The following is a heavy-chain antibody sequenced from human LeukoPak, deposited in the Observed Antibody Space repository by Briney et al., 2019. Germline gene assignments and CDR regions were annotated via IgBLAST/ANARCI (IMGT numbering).Heavy chain of an antibody. J-gene: IGHJ4*02. D-gene: IGHD3-22*01. CDR1: GFTVSSNY. Sequence: PGGSLRLSCAASGFTVSSNYMSWVRQAPGKGLEWVSVIYSGGSTYYADSVKGRFTISRDNSKNTLYLQMNSLRAEDTAVYYCARDRYYDSSGYYPFDYWGQGTLVTVSS. CDR2: IYSGGST. CDR3: ARDRYYDSSGYYPFDY. V-gene: IGHV3-66*01.